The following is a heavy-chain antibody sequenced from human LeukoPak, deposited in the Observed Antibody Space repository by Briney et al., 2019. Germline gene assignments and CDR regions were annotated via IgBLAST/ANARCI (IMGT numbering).Heavy chain of an antibody. J-gene: IGHJ4*02. V-gene: IGHV3-48*01. CDR3: AKRGGMYPAYYFDY. CDR1: GFTFSSYS. Sequence: GGSLRLSCAASGFTFSSYSMNWVRQAPGKGLEWVSYISSSSSTIYYADSVKGRFTISRDNAKNSLYLQMNSLRAEDTAVYYCAKRGGMYPAYYFDYWGQGTLVTVSS. CDR2: ISSSSSTI. D-gene: IGHD3-16*01.